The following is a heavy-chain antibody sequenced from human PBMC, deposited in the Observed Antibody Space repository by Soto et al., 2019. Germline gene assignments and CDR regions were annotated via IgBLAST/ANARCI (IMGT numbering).Heavy chain of an antibody. CDR3: ARPTGDY. CDR1: GGSISSSSYY. V-gene: IGHV4-39*01. CDR2: IYYSGST. Sequence: SETLSLTCTVSGGSISSSSYYWGWIRQPPGKGLEWIGSIYYSGSTYYNPSLKSRVTISVDTSKNQFSLKLSSVTAADTAVYYCARPTGDYWGQGTLVTVSS. J-gene: IGHJ4*02.